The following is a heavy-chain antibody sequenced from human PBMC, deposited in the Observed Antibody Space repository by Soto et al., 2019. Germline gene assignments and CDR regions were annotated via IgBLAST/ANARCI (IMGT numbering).Heavy chain of an antibody. CDR2: ISSNGGST. J-gene: IGHJ5*02. CDR3: ARDYSSSTSCKFDP. D-gene: IGHD2-2*01. CDR1: GFTFSSYA. Sequence: EVQLVESGGGLVQPGGSLRLSCAASGFTFSSYAMHWVRQAPGKGLEYVSAISSNGGSTYYANSVKGRFTISRDNSKNTLYLQMGSLRADDMAVYYCARDYSSSTSCKFDPWGQGTLVTVSS. V-gene: IGHV3-64*01.